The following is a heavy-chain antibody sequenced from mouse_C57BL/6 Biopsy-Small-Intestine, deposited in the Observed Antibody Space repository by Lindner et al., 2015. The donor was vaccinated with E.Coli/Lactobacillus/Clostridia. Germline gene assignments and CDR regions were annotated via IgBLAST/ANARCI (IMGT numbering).Heavy chain of an antibody. Sequence: VQLQESGAELVKPGASVKLSCKASGYTFTEYTIHWVKQRSGQGLEWIGWFYPGSGSMRYNEKFKDKATLTADKSSSTVYMELSRLTSEDSAVYFCARDVSNSASFAYWGQGTLVTVSA. CDR1: GYTFTEYT. CDR2: FYPGSGSM. J-gene: IGHJ3*01. V-gene: IGHV1-62-2*01. D-gene: IGHD2-5*01. CDR3: ARDVSNSASFAY.